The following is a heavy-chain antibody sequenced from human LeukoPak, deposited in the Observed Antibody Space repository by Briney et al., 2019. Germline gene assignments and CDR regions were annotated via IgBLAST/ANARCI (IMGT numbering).Heavy chain of an antibody. CDR3: TRSLGVVIHGGMDV. CDR1: GGSISSYH. V-gene: IGHV4-59*01. D-gene: IGHD3-3*01. Sequence: SETLSRTCTVSGGSISSYHWSWIRHPPGKGLQWIGHIYYTGSTNYNPSLKSRLTISLDTSKNQFSLKLSSVTAADTAVYYCTRSLGVVIHGGMDVWGQGTTVTVSS. J-gene: IGHJ6*02. CDR2: IYYTGST.